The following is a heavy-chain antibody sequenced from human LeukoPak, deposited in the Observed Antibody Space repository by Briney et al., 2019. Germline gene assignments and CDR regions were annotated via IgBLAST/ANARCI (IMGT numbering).Heavy chain of an antibody. CDR3: ARGPPIYGDYGGADY. CDR2: IYYNGRT. Sequence: SETLSLTCTVSGDSINNNNYYWGWIRQPPGEGLEWIGNIYYNGRTYYSPSLKSRGTISVDTSNNQFSLKLSSVTAADTAVYYCARGPPIYGDYGGADYWGQGTLVTVSS. CDR1: GDSINNNNYY. V-gene: IGHV4-39*02. J-gene: IGHJ4*02. D-gene: IGHD4-17*01.